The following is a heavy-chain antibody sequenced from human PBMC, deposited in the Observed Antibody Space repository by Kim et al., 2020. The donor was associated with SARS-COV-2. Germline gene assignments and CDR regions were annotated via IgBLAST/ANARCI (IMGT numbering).Heavy chain of an antibody. V-gene: IGHV3-30*18. J-gene: IGHJ1*01. D-gene: IGHD6-19*01. CDR3: AKGTGGSSGWYED. Sequence: GGSLRLSCAASGFSFSSYGMHWVRLAPGKGLEWVAVISIDGDTKYYGDSVKGRFTISRDNSKNTLFLQMNSLRADDTAVYYCAKGTGGSSGWYEDWGQGTLVTVSS. CDR1: GFSFSSYG. CDR2: ISIDGDTK.